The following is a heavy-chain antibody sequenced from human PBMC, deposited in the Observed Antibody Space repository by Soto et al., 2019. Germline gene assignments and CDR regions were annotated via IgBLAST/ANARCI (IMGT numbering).Heavy chain of an antibody. D-gene: IGHD2-2*01. CDR2: IYYSGST. CDR3: ARGYCSSTSCFEP. CDR1: GGSISSSSYY. J-gene: IGHJ5*02. Sequence: SETLSLTCTVSGGSISSSSYYWGWIRQPPGKGLEWIGSIYYSGSTYYNPSLKSRVTISVDTSKNQFSLKLSPVTAADTAVYYCARGYCSSTSCFEPWGQGTLVTVSS. V-gene: IGHV4-39*07.